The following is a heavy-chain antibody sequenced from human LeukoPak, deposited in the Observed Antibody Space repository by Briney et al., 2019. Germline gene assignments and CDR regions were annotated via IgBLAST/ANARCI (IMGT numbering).Heavy chain of an antibody. Sequence: PSETLSLTCIVSGGSMSSSSYYWGWIRQPPGKGLEWIGSIYYSGNTYYNVSLKSRVTISVGTSKNQFSLKLSSVTAADTAVYYCARDAARYCSGGSCYYGKWFDPWGQGTLVTVSS. D-gene: IGHD2-15*01. V-gene: IGHV4-39*07. CDR1: GGSMSSSSYY. J-gene: IGHJ5*02. CDR2: IYYSGNT. CDR3: ARDAARYCSGGSCYYGKWFDP.